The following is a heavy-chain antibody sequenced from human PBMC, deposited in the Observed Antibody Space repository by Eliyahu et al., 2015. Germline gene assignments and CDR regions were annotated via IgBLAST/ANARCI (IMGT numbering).Heavy chain of an antibody. CDR2: FNADGGST. Sequence: APGKGLEWVSAFNADGGSTYYADSVKGRFTISRDNSKNTLYLQMHSLRAEDTAVYYCAKGWTQLDYWGQGTLVTVSS. V-gene: IGHV3-23*01. CDR3: AKGWTQLDY. J-gene: IGHJ4*02. D-gene: IGHD3/OR15-3a*01.